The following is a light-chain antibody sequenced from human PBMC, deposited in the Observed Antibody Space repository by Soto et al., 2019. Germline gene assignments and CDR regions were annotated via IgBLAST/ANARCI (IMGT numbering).Light chain of an antibody. CDR2: KAS. CDR3: QQYNSYSWT. Sequence: DIQMTQSPSTLSASVRDRVTITCRASHSISSWLAWYQQKPVKAPKLLIYKASSLESGVPSRFSGSGSGTEFTLTISSLQPDDFATYYCQQYNSYSWTFGQGTKVDIK. J-gene: IGKJ1*01. V-gene: IGKV1-5*03. CDR1: HSISSW.